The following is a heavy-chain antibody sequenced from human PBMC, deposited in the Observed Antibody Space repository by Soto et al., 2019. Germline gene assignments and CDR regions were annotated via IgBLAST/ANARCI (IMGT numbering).Heavy chain of an antibody. V-gene: IGHV3-33*01. CDR3: ARDDVAAMAFDY. CDR2: IWYDGSNK. D-gene: IGHD5-18*01. J-gene: IGHJ4*02. CDR1: GFTFSSYG. Sequence: VQLVESGGGVVQPGRSLRLSCAASGFTFSSYGMHWVRQAPGKGLEWVAVIWYDGSNKYYADSVKGRFTISRDNSKNTLYLQMNSLRAEDTAVYYCARDDVAAMAFDYWGQGTLVTVSS.